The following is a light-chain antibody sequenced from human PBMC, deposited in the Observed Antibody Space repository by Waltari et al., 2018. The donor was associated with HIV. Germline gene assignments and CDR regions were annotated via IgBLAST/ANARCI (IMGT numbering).Light chain of an antibody. V-gene: IGKV1-17*01. CDR2: AAS. CDR1: QDIRSD. CDR3: LQHHSFPLT. J-gene: IGKJ4*01. Sequence: DIKMTQSPSSLSASVGDRLTITCRASQDIRSDLGWYQQRPGKAPKRLIYAASTLQSGVPSRFSGSGSGTEFTLTISSLQAEDFATYYCLQHHSFPLTFGGGTKVEIK.